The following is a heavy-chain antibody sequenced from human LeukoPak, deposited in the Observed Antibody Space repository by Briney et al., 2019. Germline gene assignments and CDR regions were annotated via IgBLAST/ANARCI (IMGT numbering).Heavy chain of an antibody. CDR2: ISGSGGST. CDR1: GFTFSSYA. V-gene: IGHV3-23*01. CDR3: AKDIAVAVDRMNWFDL. D-gene: IGHD6-19*01. Sequence: PGGSLRLSCAASGFTFSSYAMSWVRQAPGNGLEWVSAISGSGGSTYYADSVKGRFTISRDNSKNTLYLQMNSLRAEDTAVYYCAKDIAVAVDRMNWFDLWGQGTLVTVSS. J-gene: IGHJ5*02.